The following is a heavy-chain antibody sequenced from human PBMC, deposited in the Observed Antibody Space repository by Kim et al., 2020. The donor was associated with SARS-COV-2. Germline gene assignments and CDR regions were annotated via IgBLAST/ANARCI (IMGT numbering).Heavy chain of an antibody. CDR3: ARREGDSSGYFYGYFDY. CDR1: GFTFSDHF. V-gene: IGHV3-72*01. D-gene: IGHD3-22*01. CDR2: IRNKANSYTT. Sequence: GGSLRLSCAASGFTFSDHFMDWVRQAPGKGLEWVGRIRNKANSYTTEYAASVEGRFSISRDDSKNSLYLQMNSLKTEDTAVYYCARREGDSSGYFYGYFDYGGQGTLVTVSS. J-gene: IGHJ4*02.